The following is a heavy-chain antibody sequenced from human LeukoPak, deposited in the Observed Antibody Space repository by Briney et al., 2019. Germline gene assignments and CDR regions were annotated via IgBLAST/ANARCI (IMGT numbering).Heavy chain of an antibody. J-gene: IGHJ4*02. Sequence: ASVKVSCKVSGYTLTELSMHWVRQAPGKGLEWMGGFDPEDGETIYAQKFQGRVTMTEDTSTDTAYMELSSLRSEDTAVYYCATVGVLWFREGYFDYWCQGTLVTVSS. CDR3: ATVGVLWFREGYFDY. CDR2: FDPEDGET. V-gene: IGHV1-24*01. CDR1: GYTLTELS. D-gene: IGHD3-10*01.